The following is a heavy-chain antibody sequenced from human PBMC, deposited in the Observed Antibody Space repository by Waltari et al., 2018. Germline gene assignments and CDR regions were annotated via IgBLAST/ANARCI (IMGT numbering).Heavy chain of an antibody. CDR1: GYTFTSYD. J-gene: IGHJ4*02. D-gene: IGHD3-16*02. V-gene: IGHV1-8*01. CDR3: ARGSSYYDYVWGSYRYQIFDY. CDR2: MNPNSGNT. Sequence: QVQLVQSGAEVKKPGASVKVSCKASGYTFTSYDINWVRQATGQGLEWMGWMNPNSGNTGYAQKFQGRVTMTRNTSISTAYMELSSLRSEDTAVYYCARGSSYYDYVWGSYRYQIFDYWGQGTLVTVSS.